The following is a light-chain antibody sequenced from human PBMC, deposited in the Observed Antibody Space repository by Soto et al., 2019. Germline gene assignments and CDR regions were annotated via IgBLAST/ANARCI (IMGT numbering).Light chain of an antibody. V-gene: IGLV2-14*03. Sequence: QSVLTQPASVSGSPGQSITISCTGTSSDVGGYNWVAWYQQRPGKAPKLMICDVSNRPSGVSNRFSGSNSGNTASLTISGFQAEDEADYYCSSYTSSYSVVFGGGTKLTVL. CDR3: SSYTSSYSVV. CDR1: SSDVGGYNW. CDR2: DVS. J-gene: IGLJ2*01.